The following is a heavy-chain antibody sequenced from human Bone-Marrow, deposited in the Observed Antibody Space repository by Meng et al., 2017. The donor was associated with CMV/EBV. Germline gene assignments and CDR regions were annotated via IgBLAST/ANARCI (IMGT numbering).Heavy chain of an antibody. CDR2: INHSGST. Sequence: GSLRLSCTVSGGSISSSSYYWSWIRQPPGKGLEWIGEINHSGSTNYNPSLKSRVTISIDTSKNQFSLKLSSVTAADTAVYYCARDHKGYYNYYYGMDVWGQGTTVTVSS. V-gene: IGHV4-39*07. D-gene: IGHD5-12*01. CDR3: ARDHKGYYNYYYGMDV. J-gene: IGHJ6*02. CDR1: GGSISSSSYY.